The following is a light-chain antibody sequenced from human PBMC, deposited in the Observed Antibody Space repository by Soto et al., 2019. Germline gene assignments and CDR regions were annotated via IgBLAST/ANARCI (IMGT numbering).Light chain of an antibody. CDR2: EGT. V-gene: IGLV2-23*01. CDR3: CSYAGSSTVV. Sequence: QSALTQPASVSGSPGQSITISCTGTSSDVGSYNLVSWYQQHPGKAPQLMIYEGTTRPSGVSNRFSGSKSGNTASLTISGLPAEDEADYYCCSYAGSSTVVFGGGTKLTVL. CDR1: SSDVGSYNL. J-gene: IGLJ2*01.